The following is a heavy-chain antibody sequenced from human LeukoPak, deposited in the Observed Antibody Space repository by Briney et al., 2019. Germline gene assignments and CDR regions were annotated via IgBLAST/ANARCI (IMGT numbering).Heavy chain of an antibody. V-gene: IGHV3-33*01. CDR2: ICYDGSNR. D-gene: IGHD6-19*01. Sequence: GRSLRLSCAASGFTFSSYGIHWVRQAPGKGLEWVAVICYDGSNRYYAESVKGRFTISRDNSKNTVFLQMNSLRAEDTAVYYCARGRGSSGQRSGFDPWGQGTLVTVSS. J-gene: IGHJ5*02. CDR1: GFTFSSYG. CDR3: ARGRGSSGQRSGFDP.